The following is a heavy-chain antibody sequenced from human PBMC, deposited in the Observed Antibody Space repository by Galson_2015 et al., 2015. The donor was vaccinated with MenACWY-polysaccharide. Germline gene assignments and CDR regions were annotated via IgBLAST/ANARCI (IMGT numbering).Heavy chain of an antibody. J-gene: IGHJ4*02. CDR1: GFTFSSYA. D-gene: IGHD3-22*01. CDR3: AKDQDSYYDSSGYGASFDY. V-gene: IGHV3-23*01. CDR2: ISGSGGST. Sequence: SLILSCAASGFTFSSYAMSWFRKAPGKGLEWVAAISGSGGSTVYADSVKGRFAISRDNSKNTLHLQMNGLRAEDTAVYYCAKDQDSYYDSSGYGASFDYWGQGTLVTVSS.